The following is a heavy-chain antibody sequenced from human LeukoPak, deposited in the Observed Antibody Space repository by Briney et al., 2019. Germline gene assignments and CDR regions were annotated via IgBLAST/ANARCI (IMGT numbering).Heavy chain of an antibody. CDR1: GYTFTSYG. CDR2: ISAYNGNT. CDR3: AIGARLDY. J-gene: IGHJ4*02. D-gene: IGHD3-10*01. V-gene: IGHV1-18*01. Sequence: ASVKVSCKASGYTFTSYGISWVRQAPGQGLEWMGWISAYNGNTNYAQKFQGRVTITRDTSASTAYMELSSLRSEDTAVYYCAIGARLDYWGQGTLVTVSS.